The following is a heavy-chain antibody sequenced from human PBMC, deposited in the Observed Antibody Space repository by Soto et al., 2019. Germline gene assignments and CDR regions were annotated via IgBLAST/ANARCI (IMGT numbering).Heavy chain of an antibody. D-gene: IGHD1-26*01. CDR3: AKDYFENSGPYFFDS. V-gene: IGHV3-23*01. CDR2: IRNSGGFT. J-gene: IGHJ4*02. Sequence: VQLLESGGGLVQPGGSLRLSCAASGFTFNNYAMNWVRQAPGKGLEWVSAIRNSGGFTYYADSVKGRFTISRDNSKNTLYLHMNSLRAEDTALYYCAKDYFENSGPYFFDSWGQGTLVTVSS. CDR1: GFTFNNYA.